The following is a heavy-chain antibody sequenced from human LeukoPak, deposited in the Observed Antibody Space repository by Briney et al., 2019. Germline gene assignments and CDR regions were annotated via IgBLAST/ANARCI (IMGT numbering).Heavy chain of an antibody. Sequence: PSETPSLTCTVSGGSVSSGSYYWSWIRQPPGKGLEWIGYIYYSGSTNYNPSLKSRVTISVDTSKNQFSLKLSSVTAADTAVYYCAREVSSGWSLDYWGQGTLVTVSS. CDR1: GGSVSSGSYY. CDR2: IYYSGST. J-gene: IGHJ4*02. V-gene: IGHV4-61*01. CDR3: AREVSSGWSLDY. D-gene: IGHD6-19*01.